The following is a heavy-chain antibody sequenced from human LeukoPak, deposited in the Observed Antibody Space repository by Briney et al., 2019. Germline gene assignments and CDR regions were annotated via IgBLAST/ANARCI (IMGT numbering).Heavy chain of an antibody. D-gene: IGHD3-22*01. J-gene: IGHJ4*02. V-gene: IGHV3-73*01. CDR3: TRTYYYDSRGYYYFEH. Sequence: GGALRLSCAASGFTFNGSAMHWVRQASGKGLEWVGRIRSKANSYATAYAASVKGRFTISSDDSKNTAYLQMNSLKTEDTAVYYCTRTYYYDSRGYYYFEHWGQGTLVTVSS. CDR2: IRSKANSYAT. CDR1: GFTFNGSA.